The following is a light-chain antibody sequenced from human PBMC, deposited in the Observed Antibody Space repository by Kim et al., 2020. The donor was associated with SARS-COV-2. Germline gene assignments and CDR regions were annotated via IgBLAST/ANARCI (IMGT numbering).Light chain of an antibody. CDR2: RDS. CDR3: QVWDSSTAGV. Sequence: ALGQTARITCGGNNIGSKNVHWYQQKPGQAPVLVIYRDSNRPSGIPERFSGSNSGNTATLTISRAQAGDEADYYCQVWDSSTAGVFGGGTKLTVL. J-gene: IGLJ3*02. CDR1: NIGSKN. V-gene: IGLV3-9*01.